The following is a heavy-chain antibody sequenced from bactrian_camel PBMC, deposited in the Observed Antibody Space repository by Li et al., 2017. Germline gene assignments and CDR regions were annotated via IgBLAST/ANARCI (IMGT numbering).Heavy chain of an antibody. CDR2: LHRVDGST. CDR1: GYYRLHDLYC. D-gene: IGHD2*01. V-gene: IGHV3S63*01. Sequence: HVQLVESGGGSVQAGGSLRLSCAASGYYRLHDLYCMGWLRQVPGNEREEIARLHRVDGSTRYADSVKGRFTISKDDAKHGAPANEQPEICRHGPVLLCSKW.